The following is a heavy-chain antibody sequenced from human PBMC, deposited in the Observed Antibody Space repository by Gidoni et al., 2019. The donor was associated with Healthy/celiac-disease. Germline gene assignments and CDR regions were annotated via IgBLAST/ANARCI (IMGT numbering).Heavy chain of an antibody. CDR2: ISSSGSTI. Sequence: EVQLVESGGGLVQPGGSLRLSCAASGFTFSSYELNWVRQAPGKGLEWVSYISSSGSTIYYADSVKGRFTISRDNAKNSLYLQMNSLRAEDTAVYYCARETVVVVAATVLSWFDPWGQGTLVTVSS. D-gene: IGHD2-15*01. J-gene: IGHJ5*02. V-gene: IGHV3-48*03. CDR1: GFTFSSYE. CDR3: ARETVVVVAATVLSWFDP.